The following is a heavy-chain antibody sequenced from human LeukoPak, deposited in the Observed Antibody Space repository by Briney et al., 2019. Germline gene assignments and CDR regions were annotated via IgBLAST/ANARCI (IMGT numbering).Heavy chain of an antibody. CDR3: ARDHPYGDYFGF. Sequence: GRSLRLSCAASGFTFSSYGMHWVRQAPGKGLEWVSVIYSGGSTYYADSVKGRFTISRHNSKNTLYLQMNSLRAEDTAVYYCARDHPYGDYFGFWGQGTLVTVSS. J-gene: IGHJ4*02. CDR1: GFTFSSYG. CDR2: IYSGGST. V-gene: IGHV3-53*04. D-gene: IGHD4-17*01.